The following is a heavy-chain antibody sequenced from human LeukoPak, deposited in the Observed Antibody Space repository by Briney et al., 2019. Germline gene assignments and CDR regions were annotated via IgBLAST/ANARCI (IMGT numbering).Heavy chain of an antibody. D-gene: IGHD6-19*01. Sequence: SETLSLTCTVPGASIRSAYWSWIRRPPGKGPEWIGYIDYSGSTNYNPSLQSRVTISFDTSKNQFSLNLNSVIAADTAVYYCSMSSGHMGNWFDPWGPGSLVTVSS. CDR3: SMSSGHMGNWFDP. J-gene: IGHJ5*02. CDR2: IDYSGST. CDR1: GASIRSAY. V-gene: IGHV4-59*01.